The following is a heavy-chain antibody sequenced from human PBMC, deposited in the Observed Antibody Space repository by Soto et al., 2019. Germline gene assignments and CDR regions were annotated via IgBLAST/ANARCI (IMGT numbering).Heavy chain of an antibody. CDR1: GSSISSYY. V-gene: IGHV4-59*01. Sequence: SETLSLTCTVSGSSISSYYWSWIRQSPGKGLEWIGYVYYNGNTNNNPSLKSRITISVDMSKKQISLKLTSVTAADTTLFYCARLKYSSGWYHFDQWGQGTLVTVSS. CDR3: ARLKYSSGWYHFDQ. J-gene: IGHJ4*02. CDR2: VYYNGNT. D-gene: IGHD6-19*01.